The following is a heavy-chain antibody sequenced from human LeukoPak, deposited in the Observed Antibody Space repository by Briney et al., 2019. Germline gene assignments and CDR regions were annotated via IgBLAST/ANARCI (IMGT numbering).Heavy chain of an antibody. D-gene: IGHD3-22*01. V-gene: IGHV4-34*01. J-gene: IGHJ5*02. CDR1: GGSFSGYY. Sequence: SETLSLTCAVYGGSFSGYYWSWIRQPPGKGLEWIGEINHSGSTNYNPSLKSRVTISVDTSKNQFSLKLSSVTAADTAVYYCARRRAYYYDSSGYYYGFDPWGQGTLVTVSS. CDR3: ARRRAYYYDSSGYYYGFDP. CDR2: INHSGST.